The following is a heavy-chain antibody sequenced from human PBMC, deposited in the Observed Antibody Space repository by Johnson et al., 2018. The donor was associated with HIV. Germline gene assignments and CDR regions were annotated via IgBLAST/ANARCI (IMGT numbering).Heavy chain of an antibody. V-gene: IGHV3-7*01. D-gene: IGHD3-3*01. CDR1: GFTFSSYW. Sequence: VQLVESGGGLVQPGGSLRLSCAASGFTFSSYWMSWVRQAPGKGLEWVAKIKQDGSEKEYVDAVKGRVNLSRENAKSSLYWQMNSLRSEDTGVYYCARMTHYNFWGGDTFDIWGQGTMVTVSS. J-gene: IGHJ3*02. CDR3: ARMTHYNFWGGDTFDI. CDR2: IKQDGSEK.